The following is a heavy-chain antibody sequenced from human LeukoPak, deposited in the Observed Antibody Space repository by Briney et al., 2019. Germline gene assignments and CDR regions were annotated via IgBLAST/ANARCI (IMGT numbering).Heavy chain of an antibody. CDR1: GGSLSSYY. Sequence: SDILSLTCTVSGGSLSSYYWSWIRQPPGKGLEWIGYIYYSGSTNYNPSLKSRVTISVDTSKNQFSLKLSSVTAADTAVYYCARVDALKDWFDPWGQGTLVTVSS. CDR2: IYYSGST. D-gene: IGHD2-15*01. V-gene: IGHV4-59*07. CDR3: ARVDALKDWFDP. J-gene: IGHJ5*02.